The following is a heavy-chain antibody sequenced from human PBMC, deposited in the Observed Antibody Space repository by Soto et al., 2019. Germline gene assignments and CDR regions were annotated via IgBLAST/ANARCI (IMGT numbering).Heavy chain of an antibody. Sequence: SETLSLTCAVSGYSISSGGYSWSWIRQPPGKGLEWIGYIYHSGSTYYNPSLKSRVTISVDRSKNQFSLKLSSVTAADTAVYYCARVPLCWGQGTLVTVSS. CDR1: GYSISSGGYS. V-gene: IGHV4-30-2*01. J-gene: IGHJ4*02. CDR3: ARVPLC. CDR2: IYHSGST.